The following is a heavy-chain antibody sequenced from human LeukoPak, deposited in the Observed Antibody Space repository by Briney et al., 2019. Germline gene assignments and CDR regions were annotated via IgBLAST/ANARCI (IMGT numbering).Heavy chain of an antibody. J-gene: IGHJ3*02. D-gene: IGHD3-16*01. CDR2: INQDGSAK. CDR3: ATPMTFRAFDI. CDR1: AFTFSRSW. V-gene: IGHV3-7*01. Sequence: GGSLRLSCAASAFTFSRSWMSWVRQAPGKGLEWVANINQDGSAKFYVDSVKGRFTISRDNAKNSLYLQMNSLTVEDTAVYYCATPMTFRAFDIWGQGTIVTVSS.